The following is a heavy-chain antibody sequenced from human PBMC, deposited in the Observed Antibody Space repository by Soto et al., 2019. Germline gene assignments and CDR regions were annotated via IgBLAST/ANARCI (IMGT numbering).Heavy chain of an antibody. CDR3: ARETRSVEAPYHYYGVDV. J-gene: IGHJ6*02. CDR2: IFYRGST. V-gene: IGHV4-61*01. D-gene: IGHD1-1*01. CDR1: GDSISSGSYF. Sequence: QVQLQESGPGLLKPSETLSLTCTVSGDSISSGSYFWSWIRQPPGKGLEWIGYIFYRGSTNHNPSLTGRVTFSLDTSKTQCSLRLRAVTAADTAVYYCARETRSVEAPYHYYGVDVWGQGTPVTVSS.